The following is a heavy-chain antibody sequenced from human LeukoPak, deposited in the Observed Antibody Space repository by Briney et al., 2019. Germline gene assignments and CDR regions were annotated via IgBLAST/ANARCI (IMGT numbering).Heavy chain of an antibody. Sequence: GGSLRLSCAASGFTFSNAWMSWVRQAPGKGMEWVGRVKSKTEGGTTDYAAPVKGRFIISRDDSKNTVYLQMNSLKSEDTAVYYCSTLPEMLGYWGQGTLVTVSS. V-gene: IGHV3-15*01. CDR3: STLPEMLGY. CDR2: VKSKTEGGTT. J-gene: IGHJ4*02. CDR1: GFTFSNAW. D-gene: IGHD2-8*01.